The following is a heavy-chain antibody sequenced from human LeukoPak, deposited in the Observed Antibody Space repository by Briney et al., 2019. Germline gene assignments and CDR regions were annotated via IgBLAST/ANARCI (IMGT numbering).Heavy chain of an antibody. CDR3: ARMGVGSRGYYGSGSYPIHYYYGMDV. V-gene: IGHV1-46*01. Sequence: ASVKVSCKASGYTFTSYYMHWVRQAPGQGLEWMGIINPSGGSTSYAQKFQGRVTMARDTSTSTVYMELSSLRSEDTAVYYCARMGVGSRGYYGSGSYPIHYYYGMDVWGQGTTVTVSS. D-gene: IGHD3-10*01. CDR1: GYTFTSYY. CDR2: INPSGGST. J-gene: IGHJ6*02.